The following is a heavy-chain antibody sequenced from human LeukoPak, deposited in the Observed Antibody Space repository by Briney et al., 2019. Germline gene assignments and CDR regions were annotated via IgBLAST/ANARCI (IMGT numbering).Heavy chain of an antibody. J-gene: IGHJ4*02. V-gene: IGHV3-23*01. CDR3: ARRDYYDSSGYSPLFDY. CDR2: VSGNGGTT. CDR1: GFPFSAYA. Sequence: PGGSLRLSCAASGFPFSAYAMSWVRQAPGKGLEWVSGVSGNGGTTYYADSVKGRFTISRDNSKNTLYLQMNNLRAEDTAVYYCARRDYYDSSGYSPLFDYWGQGTLVTVSS. D-gene: IGHD3-22*01.